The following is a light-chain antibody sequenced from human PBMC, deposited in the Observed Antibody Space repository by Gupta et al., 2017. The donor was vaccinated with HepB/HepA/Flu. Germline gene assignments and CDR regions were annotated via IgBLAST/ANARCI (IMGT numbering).Light chain of an antibody. V-gene: IGKV1-39*01. CDR3: QETYDTPRT. CDR1: QSISSY. CDR2: AAS. J-gene: IGKJ4*01. Sequence: DIQMTQSPSSLSASVGDRVTITGRASQSISSYLNWYQQKPGKAPELLIYAASTLQTGVPSRFSGSGSGTDFILTVSSLQPEDFATYYCQETYDTPRTFGGGTKVEIK.